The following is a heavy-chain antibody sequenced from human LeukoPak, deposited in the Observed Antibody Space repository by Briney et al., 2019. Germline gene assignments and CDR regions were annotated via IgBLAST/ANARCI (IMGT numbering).Heavy chain of an antibody. J-gene: IGHJ4*02. CDR2: ISYDGSNK. V-gene: IGHV3-30-3*01. CDR3: ARDRVVRGVIAPLDY. D-gene: IGHD3-10*01. CDR1: GFTFSSYA. Sequence: PGGSLRLSCAASGFTFSSYALHWVRPAPGKGLERVALISYDGSNKYYADSVKGRFTISRDNSKNTLYLQMNSLRAEDTAVYYCARDRVVRGVIAPLDYWGQGTLVTVSS.